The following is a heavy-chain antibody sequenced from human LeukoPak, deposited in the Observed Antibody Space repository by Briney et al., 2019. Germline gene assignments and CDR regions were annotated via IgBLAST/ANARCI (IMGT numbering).Heavy chain of an antibody. CDR3: ARYVDTAMVTGAFDI. CDR2: IKQDGSEK. J-gene: IGHJ3*02. V-gene: IGHV3-7*01. CDR1: GFTFSSYW. D-gene: IGHD5-18*01. Sequence: GGSLRLSCAASGFTFSSYWMSSVRQAPGKGLEWVANIKQDGSEKYYVDSVKGRFTISRDNAKNSLYLQMNSLRAEDTAVYYCARYVDTAMVTGAFDIWGQGTMVTVSS.